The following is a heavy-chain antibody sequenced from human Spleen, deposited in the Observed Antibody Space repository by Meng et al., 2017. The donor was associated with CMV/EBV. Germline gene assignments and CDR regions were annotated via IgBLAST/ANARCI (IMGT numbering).Heavy chain of an antibody. CDR3: AKDRSVGDFWSGYPHEDYGMDV. D-gene: IGHD3-3*01. CDR1: GDSVSSNRAA. Sequence: SQTLSLTCAISGDSVSSNRAAWNWIRQSPSRGLEWLGRTYYRSEWYADYAESVKSRIIINPDTSRNHFALQLKSVTPEDTAVYYCAKDRSVGDFWSGYPHEDYGMDVWGQGTTVTVSS. CDR2: TYYRSEWYA. V-gene: IGHV6-1*01. J-gene: IGHJ6*02.